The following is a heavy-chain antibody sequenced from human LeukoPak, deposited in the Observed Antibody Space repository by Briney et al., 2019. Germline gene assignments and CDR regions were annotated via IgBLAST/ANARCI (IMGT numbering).Heavy chain of an antibody. CDR1: GYTFTGYY. CDR2: IIPILGIA. Sequence: ASVKVSCKASGYTFTGYYMHWVRQAPGQGLEWMGRIIPILGIANYAQKFQGRVTITADKSTSTAYMELSSLRSEDTAVYYCARDAPRYLHGEIRNYYSSGYRGYYFDYWGQGTLVTVSS. D-gene: IGHD3-22*01. J-gene: IGHJ4*02. V-gene: IGHV1-69*04. CDR3: ARDAPRYLHGEIRNYYSSGYRGYYFDY.